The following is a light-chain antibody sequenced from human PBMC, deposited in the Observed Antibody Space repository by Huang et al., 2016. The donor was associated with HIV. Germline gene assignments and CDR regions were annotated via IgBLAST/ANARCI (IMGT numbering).Light chain of an antibody. CDR1: QSVGRN. J-gene: IGKJ5*01. CDR2: DAS. Sequence: EIVLTQSPAALSLSPGERATLSCRASQSVGRNVGWYHQKPGQTPRLVIYDASTRAAGIPARFSGSGSGTDFTLNISSLEPEDVAVYYCQQRDAFGQGTRLDIK. V-gene: IGKV3-11*01. CDR3: QQRDA.